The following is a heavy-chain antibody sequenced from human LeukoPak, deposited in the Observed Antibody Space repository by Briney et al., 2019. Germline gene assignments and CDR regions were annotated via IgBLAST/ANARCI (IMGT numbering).Heavy chain of an antibody. D-gene: IGHD3-10*01. CDR1: GFTFSSYS. J-gene: IGHJ4*02. CDR3: ARTLLWFGELLAGYSYGYDY. CDR2: ISSSSSTI. V-gene: IGHV3-48*02. Sequence: GGSLRLSCAASGFTFSSYSMNWVRRAPGKGLEWVSYISSSSSTIYYADSVKGRFTISRDNAKNSLYLQMNSLRDEDTAVYYCARTLLWFGELLAGYSYGYDYWGQGTLVTVSS.